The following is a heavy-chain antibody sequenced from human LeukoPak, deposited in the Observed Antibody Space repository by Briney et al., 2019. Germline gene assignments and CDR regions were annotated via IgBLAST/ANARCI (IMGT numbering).Heavy chain of an antibody. CDR3: AKDMSGYDYGAFDI. D-gene: IGHD5-12*01. J-gene: IGHJ3*02. V-gene: IGHV3-43*01. CDR2: ISWDGGST. CDR1: GFTFDDYT. Sequence: PGGSLRLSCAASGFTFDDYTMHWVRQAPGKGLEWVSLISWDGGSTYYADSVKGRFTISRDNSKNSLYLQMNSLRTEDTALYYCAKDMSGYDYGAFDIWGQGTMVTVSS.